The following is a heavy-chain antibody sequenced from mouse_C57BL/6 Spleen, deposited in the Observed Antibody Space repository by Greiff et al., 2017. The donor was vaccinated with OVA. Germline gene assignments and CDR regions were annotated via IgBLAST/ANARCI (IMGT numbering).Heavy chain of an antibody. J-gene: IGHJ2*01. CDR2: ISNGGGST. D-gene: IGHD4-1*01. V-gene: IGHV5-12*01. Sequence: EVQGVESGGGLVQPGGSLKLSCAASGFTFSDYYMYWVRQTPEKRLEWVAYISNGGGSTYYPDTVKGRFTISRDNAKNTLYLQMNRLKSEDTAMYYCAREDWDYWGQGTTRTVSS. CDR1: GFTFSDYY. CDR3: AREDWDY.